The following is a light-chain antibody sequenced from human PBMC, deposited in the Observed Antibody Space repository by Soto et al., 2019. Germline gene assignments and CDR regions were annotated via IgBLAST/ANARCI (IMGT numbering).Light chain of an antibody. V-gene: IGKV3-20*01. Sequence: EIVLTQSPGTLSLSPGERATLSCRASQSVSSSYLAWYQQKPGQAPRLLISGASSRATGIPVRFSGSGSGTDFTLTISVLEPEDFAVYCCQQYGKPRWTFGQGTKVDI. CDR3: QQYGKPRWT. CDR2: GAS. J-gene: IGKJ1*01. CDR1: QSVSSSY.